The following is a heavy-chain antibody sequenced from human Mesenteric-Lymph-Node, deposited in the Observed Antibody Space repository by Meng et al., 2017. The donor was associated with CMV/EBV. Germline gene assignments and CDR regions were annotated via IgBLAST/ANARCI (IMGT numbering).Heavy chain of an antibody. CDR2: IYRGANSI. CDR3: ARYRTLDAFDI. D-gene: IGHD2-8*01. V-gene: IGHV3-23*03. CDR1: GFTFSTYV. J-gene: IGHJ3*02. Sequence: GESLKISCAASGFTFSTYVLSWVRQAPGRGLEWVSTIYRGANSIVYADSVRGRFTISRDDSKNTLYLQMNGLRAEDTAVYYCARYRTLDAFDIWGQGTMVTVSS.